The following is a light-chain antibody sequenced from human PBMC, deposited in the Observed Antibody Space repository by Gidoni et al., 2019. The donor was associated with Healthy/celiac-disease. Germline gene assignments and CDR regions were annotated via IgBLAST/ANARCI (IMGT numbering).Light chain of an antibody. Sequence: DIQMTHSPSSLSASVGDRVTITCRASQSISSCLNWYQQKPGKAPKLLIYAASSLQSGVPSRFSGSGSGTDFTLTISSLQPEDFATYYCQQSYSTPITFGQGTRLEIK. CDR3: QQSYSTPIT. J-gene: IGKJ5*01. V-gene: IGKV1-39*01. CDR2: AAS. CDR1: QSISSC.